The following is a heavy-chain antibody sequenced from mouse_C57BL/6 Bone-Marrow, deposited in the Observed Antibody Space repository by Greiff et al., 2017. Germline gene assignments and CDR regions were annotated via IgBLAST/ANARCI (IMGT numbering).Heavy chain of an antibody. V-gene: IGHV1-81*01. CDR3: EHYYGSSSWYVDV. CDR1: GYTFTSYG. CDR2: IYPRSGNT. Sequence: QVQLKESGAELARPGASVKLSCKASGYTFTSYGISWVKQRTGQGLEWIGEIYPRSGNTYYNEKFKGKATLTADESSSTAYMELRSLTSEDSAVYFCEHYYGSSSWYVDVWGTGTTVTVSS. D-gene: IGHD1-1*01. J-gene: IGHJ1*03.